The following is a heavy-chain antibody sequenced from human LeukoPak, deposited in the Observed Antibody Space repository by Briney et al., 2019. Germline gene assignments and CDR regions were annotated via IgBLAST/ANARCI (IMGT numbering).Heavy chain of an antibody. V-gene: IGHV4-59*01. CDR3: ARGSSTMVLVNWFDP. J-gene: IGHJ5*02. D-gene: IGHD3-10*01. CDR1: GGSISSYY. CDR2: IYYSGST. Sequence: SETLSLTCTVSGGSISSYYWSWIRQPPGKGLEWIGYIYYSGSTNYNPSLKSRVTISVDTSKNQFSLKLSSVTAADTAVYYCARGSSTMVLVNWFDPWGQGTLVTVSS.